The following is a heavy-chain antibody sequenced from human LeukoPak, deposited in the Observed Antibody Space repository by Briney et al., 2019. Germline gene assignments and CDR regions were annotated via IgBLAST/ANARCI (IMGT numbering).Heavy chain of an antibody. CDR1: GGSISSYY. V-gene: IGHV4-59*01. CDR3: AKQLASAAAAPEYFQH. J-gene: IGHJ1*01. CDR2: IYYSGST. Sequence: TTSETLSLTCTVSGGSISSYYWSWIRQPPGKGLEWIGYIYYSGSTNYNPSLKSRVTISVGTSKNQFSLKLSSVTAADTAVYYCAKQLASAAAAPEYFQHWGQGTLVTVSS. D-gene: IGHD6-13*01.